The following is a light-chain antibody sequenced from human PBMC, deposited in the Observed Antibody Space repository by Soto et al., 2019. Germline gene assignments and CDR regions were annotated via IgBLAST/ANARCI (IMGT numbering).Light chain of an antibody. CDR3: QHYNSYSEA. CDR2: AAS. J-gene: IGKJ1*01. Sequence: AIRMTQSPSSLSASTGDRVTITCRASQGISSYLAWYQQKPGKAPKLLIYAASTLRGGVPSRFSGSGSGTEFTLTISSLQPDDFATYYCQHYNSYSEAFGQGTKVDIK. V-gene: IGKV1-8*01. CDR1: QGISSY.